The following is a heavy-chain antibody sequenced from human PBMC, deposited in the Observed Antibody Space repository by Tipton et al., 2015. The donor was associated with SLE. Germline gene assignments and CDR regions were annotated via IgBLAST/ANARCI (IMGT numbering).Heavy chain of an antibody. CDR1: AFTFSDYY. V-gene: IGHV3-11*04. J-gene: IGHJ6*02. CDR3: ARGHRVFGMDV. D-gene: IGHD3-10*01. Sequence: SLRLSCAASAFTFSDYYMGWIRQAPGKGLEWLSYISSSGGTIYYADSVKGRFTISRDNAKNSLYLQMNSLRAEDTAVYYCARGHRVFGMDVWGQGTTVTVSS. CDR2: ISSSGGTI.